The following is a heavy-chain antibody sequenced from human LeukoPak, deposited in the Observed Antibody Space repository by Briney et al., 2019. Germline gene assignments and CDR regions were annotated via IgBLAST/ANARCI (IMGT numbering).Heavy chain of an antibody. D-gene: IGHD3-3*01. CDR1: GGSISSYY. CDR3: ARDYDFWSGYYTYGMDV. CDR2: IYTSGST. V-gene: IGHV4-4*07. Sequence: SETLSLTCTVSGGSISSYYWSWIRQPAGKGLEWIGRIYTSGSTNYNPSLKRRVTMSVDTSKNQSSLKLSSVTAADTAVYYCARDYDFWSGYYTYGMDVWGQGTTVTVSS. J-gene: IGHJ6*02.